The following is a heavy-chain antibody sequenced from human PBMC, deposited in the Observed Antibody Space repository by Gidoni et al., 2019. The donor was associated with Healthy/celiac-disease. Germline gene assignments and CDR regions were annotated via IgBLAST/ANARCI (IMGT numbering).Heavy chain of an antibody. V-gene: IGHV4-59*01. CDR3: ATWGYNWNDANWFDP. CDR2: IYYSGST. D-gene: IGHD1-20*01. CDR1: GGSISSYY. Sequence: QVQLQESGPGLVKPSETLSLTCTVSGGSISSYYWSWIRQPPGKGLEWIGYIYYSGSTNYNPSLKSRVTISVDTSKNQFSLKLSSVTAADTAVYYCATWGYNWNDANWFDPWGQGTLVTVSS. J-gene: IGHJ5*02.